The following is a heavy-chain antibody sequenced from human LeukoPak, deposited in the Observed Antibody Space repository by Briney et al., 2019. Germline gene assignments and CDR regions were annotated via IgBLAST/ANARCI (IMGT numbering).Heavy chain of an antibody. CDR1: GCTFRNYW. CDR2: ISTDGGTT. V-gene: IGHV3-74*01. J-gene: IGHJ4*02. D-gene: IGHD4-23*01. Sequence: PGGSLRLSCAASGCTFRNYWMRWVRQAPGKGLVWVSRISTDGGTTGYADSVRGRFTSSRDNAKNTLYLQMDSLRAEDTAVYYCARGNSAGLDYWGQGTLVTVSS. CDR3: ARGNSAGLDY.